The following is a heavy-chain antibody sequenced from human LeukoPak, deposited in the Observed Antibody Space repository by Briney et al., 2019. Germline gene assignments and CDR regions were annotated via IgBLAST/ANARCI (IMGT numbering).Heavy chain of an antibody. V-gene: IGHV3-30*18. CDR2: ISYDGSNK. J-gene: IGHJ6*02. CDR1: GCTFSSYG. CDR3: AKDLYSNPYYYYGMDV. Sequence: TGGCLRLSCAASGCTFSSYGMPWVRQAPGKGLEWVAVISYDGSNKYYADSVKGRFTISRDNSKNTLYLQMNSLRVEDTAVYYCAKDLYSNPYYYYGMDVWGQGTTVTVSS. D-gene: IGHD4-11*01.